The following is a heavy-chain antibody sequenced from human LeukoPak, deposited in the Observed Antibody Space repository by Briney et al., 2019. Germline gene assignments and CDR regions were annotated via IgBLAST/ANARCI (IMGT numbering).Heavy chain of an antibody. CDR1: GFTFSSYW. Sequence: GGSLRLSCVVSGFTFSSYWMSWVGQAPGKRLEWVANIKEDGSEEYYVDSVKGRFIISRDNAKNSLYVQMNSLRAEDTAVYYCARELGRYCSGGSCYREYYFDYWGQGTLVTVSS. V-gene: IGHV3-7*01. CDR3: ARELGRYCSGGSCYREYYFDY. CDR2: IKEDGSEE. J-gene: IGHJ4*02. D-gene: IGHD2-15*01.